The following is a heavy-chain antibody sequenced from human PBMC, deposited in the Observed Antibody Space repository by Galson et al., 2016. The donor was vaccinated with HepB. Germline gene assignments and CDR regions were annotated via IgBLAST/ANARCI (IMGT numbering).Heavy chain of an antibody. D-gene: IGHD3-3*01. Sequence: SCKASGYIFTGYYIHWVRQAPGQGLEWLGWINAGSGETKYSQKFQGRVTITRDTSASTAYMDLNRLRSEDTAVFYCARGKLRFLEWFPEYWGQGTLVSVSS. CDR3: ARGKLRFLEWFPEY. CDR1: GYIFTGYY. V-gene: IGHV1-3*01. CDR2: INAGSGET. J-gene: IGHJ4*02.